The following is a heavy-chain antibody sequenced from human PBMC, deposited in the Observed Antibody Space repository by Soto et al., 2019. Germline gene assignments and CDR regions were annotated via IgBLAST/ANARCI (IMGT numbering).Heavy chain of an antibody. D-gene: IGHD3-3*01. CDR3: AKCSVCLWLLSRYFDY. V-gene: IGHV3-74*01. CDR1: GFTFSSDW. CDR2: INSDGSST. J-gene: IGHJ4*02. Sequence: GGSLRLSCAVSGFTFSSDWMHWVRQAPGKGLVWVSRINSDGSSTSYADSVKGRFTISRDNAKNTLYLQMNSLRAEDTAVYYCAKCSVCLWLLSRYFDYWCKGAPVTGSA.